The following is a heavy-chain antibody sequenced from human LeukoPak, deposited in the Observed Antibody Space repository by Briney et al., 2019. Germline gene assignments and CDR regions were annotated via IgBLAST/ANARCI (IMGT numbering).Heavy chain of an antibody. CDR2: IKSKINGGTT. V-gene: IGHV3-15*01. J-gene: IGHJ4*02. Sequence: GGSLRLSCAASGFTFSNAWMTWVRQAPGKGLEWVGRIKSKINGGTTDYAAPVKGRFTISRDDSKNTLYLQMNSPKTDDTAFYYCTTVSVTTGDYWGQGTLVTVSS. CDR3: TTVSVTTGDY. CDR1: GFTFSNAW. D-gene: IGHD4-17*01.